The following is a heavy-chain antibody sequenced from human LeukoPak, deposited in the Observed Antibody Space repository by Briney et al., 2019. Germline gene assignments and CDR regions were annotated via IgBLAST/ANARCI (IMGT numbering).Heavy chain of an antibody. CDR3: ARGRPSRTVNPGARDAFDI. Sequence: ASVKVSCKASGYTFTGYYMHWVRQAPGQGLEWMGWINPNSGGTNYAQKFQGRVTMTRDTSISTAYMELSRLRSDDTAVYYCARGRPSRTVNPGARDAFDIWGQGTMVTVSS. CDR2: INPNSGGT. CDR1: GYTFTGYY. V-gene: IGHV1-2*02. D-gene: IGHD1-14*01. J-gene: IGHJ3*02.